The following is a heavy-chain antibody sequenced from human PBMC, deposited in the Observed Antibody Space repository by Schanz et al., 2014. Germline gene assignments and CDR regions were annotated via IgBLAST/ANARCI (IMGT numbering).Heavy chain of an antibody. CDR3: ARSTLDFWSGYPGAFDI. Sequence: EVQLVESGGGLVQPGGSLRLSCAASGFPFSMAWMTWVRQAPGKGLEWVSYISSSTSTIYSADSVKGRFTISRDNAKNSLYLQMNSLRDEDTAVYYCARSTLDFWSGYPGAFDIWGQGTMVGVSS. J-gene: IGHJ3*02. D-gene: IGHD3-3*01. V-gene: IGHV3-48*02. CDR1: GFPFSMAW. CDR2: ISSSTSTI.